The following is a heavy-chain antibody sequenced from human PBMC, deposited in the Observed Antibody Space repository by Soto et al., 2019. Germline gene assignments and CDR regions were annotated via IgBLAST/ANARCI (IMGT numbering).Heavy chain of an antibody. CDR3: ARYKSNYYYGMDV. J-gene: IGHJ6*02. Sequence: SETLSLTCTVSGGSIDRSNYYWDWLRQPPGKGLEWIGTTYYNGNAYYNPSLKSRVTMSVDTSKNQFSLKLISVTAADTAVYYCARYKSNYYYGMDVWGQGTTVT. CDR2: TYYNGNA. D-gene: IGHD1-20*01. V-gene: IGHV4-39*01. CDR1: GGSIDRSNYY.